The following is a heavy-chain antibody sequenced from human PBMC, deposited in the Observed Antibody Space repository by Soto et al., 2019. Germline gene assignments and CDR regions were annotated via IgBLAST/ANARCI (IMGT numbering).Heavy chain of an antibody. D-gene: IGHD2-15*01. Sequence: GESLKISCKGSGYSFTSYWIGWVRQMPGKGLEWMGIIYPGDSDTRYSPSFQGQGTISADKSISTAYLQWSSLKASDTAMYYCATPERCSGGIFYSPYSYYDMYVFGQGTAVTVS. V-gene: IGHV5-51*01. CDR2: IYPGDSDT. CDR3: ATPERCSGGIFYSPYSYYDMYV. CDR1: GYSFTSYW. J-gene: IGHJ6*02.